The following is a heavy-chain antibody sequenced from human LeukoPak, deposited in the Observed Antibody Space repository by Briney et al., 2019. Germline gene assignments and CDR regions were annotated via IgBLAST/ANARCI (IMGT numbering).Heavy chain of an antibody. D-gene: IGHD2-21*01. CDR2: ISSSGSTI. J-gene: IGHJ3*02. Sequence: GGSLRLSCAASGFTFSDYYMSWIRQAPGKGLEWVSYISSSGSTIYYADSVKGRFTIFRDNAKNSLYLQMNSLRAEDTAVYYCASLLRDIVGDAFDIWGQGTMVTVSS. V-gene: IGHV3-11*01. CDR3: ASLLRDIVGDAFDI. CDR1: GFTFSDYY.